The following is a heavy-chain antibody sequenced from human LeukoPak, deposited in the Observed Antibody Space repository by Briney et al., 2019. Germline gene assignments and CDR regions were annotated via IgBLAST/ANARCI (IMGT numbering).Heavy chain of an antibody. CDR2: TSSSDSTK. CDR1: RFTFSSYS. CDR3: ARVTNTALDYFNGMDV. Sequence: GGSLRLSCAASRFTFSSYSMNWVRQAPGKGLEWVSYTSSSDSTKYYADSVKGRLTISRDNAKNSLYLQMNSLRDEDTAVYYCARVTNTALDYFNGMDVWGQGTTVTVSS. V-gene: IGHV3-48*02. D-gene: IGHD5-18*01. J-gene: IGHJ6*02.